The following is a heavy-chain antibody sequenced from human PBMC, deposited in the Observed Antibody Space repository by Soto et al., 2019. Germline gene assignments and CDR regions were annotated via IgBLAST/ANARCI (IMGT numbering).Heavy chain of an antibody. CDR2: INPNSGGT. J-gene: IGHJ6*02. V-gene: IGHV1-2*04. Sequence: ASVKVSCKASGYTFTGYYMHWVRQAPGQGLEWMGWINPNSGGTNYAQKFQGWVTMTRDTSISTAYMELSRLRSDDTAVYYCASTRKLQHGMDVWGQGTTVTVSS. D-gene: IGHD1-1*01. CDR1: GYTFTGYY. CDR3: ASTRKLQHGMDV.